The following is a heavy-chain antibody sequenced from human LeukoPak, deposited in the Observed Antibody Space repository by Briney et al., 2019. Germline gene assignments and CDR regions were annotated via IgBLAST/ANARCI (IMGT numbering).Heavy chain of an antibody. D-gene: IGHD4-17*01. V-gene: IGHV3-30-3*01. J-gene: IGHJ6*02. Sequence: PGGSLRLSCAASGFTFSTYAMHWVRQAPGKGLEWVAVISYDGSNEYYADSVKGRFTISRDNSKNTLYLQMNSLRAEDTAVYYCARDHYGDYVYYYYGMDIWGQGTTVTVSS. CDR2: ISYDGSNE. CDR3: ARDHYGDYVYYYYGMDI. CDR1: GFTFSTYA.